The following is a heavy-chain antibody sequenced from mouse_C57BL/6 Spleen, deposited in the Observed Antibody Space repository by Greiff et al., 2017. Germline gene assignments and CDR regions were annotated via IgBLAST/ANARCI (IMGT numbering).Heavy chain of an antibody. J-gene: IGHJ4*01. CDR3: ARSGDYDNAMDY. CDR1: GYTFTSYW. V-gene: IGHV1-59*01. Sequence: QVQLKQPGAELVRPGTSVKLSCKASGYTFTSYWMHWVKQRPGQGLEWIGVIDPSDSYTNYNQKFKGKATLTVDTSSSTAYMQLSSLTSEDSAVYYCARSGDYDNAMDYWGQGTSVTVSS. CDR2: IDPSDSYT. D-gene: IGHD2-4*01.